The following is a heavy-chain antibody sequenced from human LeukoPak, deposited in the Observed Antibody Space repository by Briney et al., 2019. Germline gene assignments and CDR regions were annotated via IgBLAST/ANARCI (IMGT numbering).Heavy chain of an antibody. V-gene: IGHV3-21*01. J-gene: IGHJ5*02. D-gene: IGHD5-12*01. CDR1: GFTFSSYS. CDR3: ARDHRSGYDSRWFDP. Sequence: GGSLRLSCAASGFTFSSYSMNWVRQAPGEGLEWVSSISSSSSYIYYADSVKGRFTISGDNAKNSLYLQMNSLRAEDTAVYYCARDHRSGYDSRWFDPWGQGTLVTVSS. CDR2: ISSSSSYI.